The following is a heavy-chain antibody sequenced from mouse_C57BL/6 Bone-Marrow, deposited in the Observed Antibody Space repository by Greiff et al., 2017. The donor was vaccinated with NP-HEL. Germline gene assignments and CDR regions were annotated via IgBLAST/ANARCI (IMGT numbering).Heavy chain of an antibody. CDR3: ARYRAGTSDY. V-gene: IGHV1-66*01. CDR1: GYSFTSYY. D-gene: IGHD3-3*01. CDR2: IYPGSGNT. J-gene: IGHJ2*01. Sequence: VQLQQSGPELVKPGASVKISCKASGYSFTSYYIHWVKQRPGQGLEWIGWIYPGSGNTKYNEKFKGKATLTADTSSSTAYMQLSSLTSEDSAVYYCARYRAGTSDYWGQGTTLTVSS.